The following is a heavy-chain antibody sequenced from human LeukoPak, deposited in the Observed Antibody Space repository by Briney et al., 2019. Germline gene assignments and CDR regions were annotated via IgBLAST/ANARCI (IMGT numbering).Heavy chain of an antibody. CDR3: ARVGYSYGRWYYFDY. D-gene: IGHD5-18*01. V-gene: IGHV3-66*01. CDR2: IYRDGDT. CDR1: GFTVSSNY. J-gene: IGHJ4*02. Sequence: GGSLSLSCAASGFTVSSNYMSWVRQAPGKGLEWVSLIYRDGDTYYADSVKGRFTISRDNSKNTLYLQMGSLRAEDTAVYYCARVGYSYGRWYYFDYWGQGTLVTVSS.